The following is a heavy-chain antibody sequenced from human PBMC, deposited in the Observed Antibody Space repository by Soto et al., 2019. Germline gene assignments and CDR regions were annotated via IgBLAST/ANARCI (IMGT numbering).Heavy chain of an antibody. CDR1: GFTFSTYA. CDR2: ISTSGGST. D-gene: IGHD2-2*01. V-gene: IGHV3-23*01. J-gene: IGHJ5*02. Sequence: GSLRLSCAASGFTFSTYAMSWVRQAPGKGLEWVSAISTSGGSTYYADSVKGRFTISRDNSKNTLHLQLNSLRAEDTAVYFCARDSAGSTLPADWFDPWGQGTLVTVSS. CDR3: ARDSAGSTLPADWFDP.